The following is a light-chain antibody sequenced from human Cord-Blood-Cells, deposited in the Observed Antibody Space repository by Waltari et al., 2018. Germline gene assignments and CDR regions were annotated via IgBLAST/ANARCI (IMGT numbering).Light chain of an antibody. CDR2: DAS. CDR3: HQHNSYPRT. J-gene: IGKJ4*01. V-gene: IGKV1-5*01. Sequence: DIQMTQSPSTLPASVGDRVTIPCRASQSISSWLAGYHQKPGKAPQLLIYDASSWVSGGPSRFIGGGAGTEFTLTISSLQHDDVAAVYCHQHNSYPRTFGGGTKVEIK. CDR1: QSISSW.